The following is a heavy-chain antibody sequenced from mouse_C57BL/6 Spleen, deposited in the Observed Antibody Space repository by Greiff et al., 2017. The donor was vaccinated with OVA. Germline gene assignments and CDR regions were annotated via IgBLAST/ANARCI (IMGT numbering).Heavy chain of an antibody. V-gene: IGHV5-6*01. CDR2: ISSGGSYT. CDR3: ARRTHYAMDY. Sequence: EVQLVESGGDLVKPGGSLKLSCAASGFTFSGYGMSWVRQTPDKRLEWVATISSGGSYTYYPDSVKGRVTISRDNAKNTLYLQMSSLKSEDTAMYYCARRTHYAMDYWGQGTSVTVSS. CDR1: GFTFSGYG. J-gene: IGHJ4*01.